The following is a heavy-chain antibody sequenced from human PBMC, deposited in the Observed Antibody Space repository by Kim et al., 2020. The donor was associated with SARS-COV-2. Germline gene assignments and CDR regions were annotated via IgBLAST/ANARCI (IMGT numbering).Heavy chain of an antibody. V-gene: IGHV7-4-1*02. J-gene: IGHJ4*02. CDR3: ARVRGYDFWSGYEITDFDY. D-gene: IGHD3-3*01. CDR1: GYTFTSYA. Sequence: ASVKVSCKASGYTFTSYAMNWVRQAPGQGLEWMGWINTNTGNPTYAQGFTGRFVFSLDTSVSTAYLQISSLKAEDTAVYYCARVRGYDFWSGYEITDFDYWGQGTLVTVSS. CDR2: INTNTGNP.